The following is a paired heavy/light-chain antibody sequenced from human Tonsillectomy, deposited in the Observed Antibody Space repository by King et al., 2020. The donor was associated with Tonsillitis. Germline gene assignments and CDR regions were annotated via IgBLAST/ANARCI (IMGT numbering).Light chain of an antibody. V-gene: IGKV3-15*01. J-gene: IGKJ1*01. CDR2: GAS. CDR1: QSVSSN. CDR3: QQHNNWPRT. Sequence: EIVMTQSPATLSVSPGERATLSCRASQSVSSNLAWYQQKPGQAPRLLIYGASTRATGIPARFSGSGSGTEFTLTISSLQSEDFAVYYCQQHNNWPRTFGQGTKVEIK.
Heavy chain of an antibody. D-gene: IGHD2-2*01. V-gene: IGHV2-5*02. CDR1: GFSLNTSGVS. CDR2: IYWDDDK. J-gene: IGHJ6*03. CDR3: AHHCSSPSCSHPVTNYYYYYYMDV. Sequence: QITLKESGPTLVKPTQTLTLTCTFSGFSLNTSGVSVGWIRQPPGKALEWLALIYWDDDKRYSPSLKSRLTIIKDTSKNQVVLTMTNMDPVDTATYYCAHHCSSPSCSHPVTNYYYYYYMDVWGNGTTVTVSS.